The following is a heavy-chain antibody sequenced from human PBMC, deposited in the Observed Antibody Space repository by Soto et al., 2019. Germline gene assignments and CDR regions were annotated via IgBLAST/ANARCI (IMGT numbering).Heavy chain of an antibody. CDR1: GGSISSGGYS. J-gene: IGHJ5*02. CDR3: ARSPSEVPEDWFDP. V-gene: IGHV4-30-2*01. CDR2: IYHSGST. Sequence: PSETLSLTCAVSGGSISSGGYSWSWIRQPPGKGLEWIGYIYHSGSTYYNPSLKSRVTISVDRSKNQFSLKLSSVTAADTAVYYCARSPSEVPEDWFDPWGQGTLVTVSS.